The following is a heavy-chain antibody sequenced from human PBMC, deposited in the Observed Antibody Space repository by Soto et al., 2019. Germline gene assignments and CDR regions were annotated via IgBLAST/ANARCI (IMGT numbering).Heavy chain of an antibody. D-gene: IGHD3-10*01. V-gene: IGHV4-59*01. J-gene: IGHJ4*02. Sequence: SETLSLTCAVSGGSISGYYWSWIRQPPGKGLEWIVYIYYSGTTSYNPSLNSRVTMSVDTSKNQFSLKVNSVTAADTAVYYCARESYYGSGATVVAYWGQGTLVTVSS. CDR1: GGSISGYY. CDR2: IYYSGTT. CDR3: ARESYYGSGATVVAY.